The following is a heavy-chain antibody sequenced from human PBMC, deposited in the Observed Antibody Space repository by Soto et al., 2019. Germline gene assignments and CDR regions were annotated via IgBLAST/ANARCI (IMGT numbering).Heavy chain of an antibody. J-gene: IGHJ3*02. D-gene: IGHD2-15*01. V-gene: IGHV3-74*01. CDR3: VRLVAPSVIDI. CDR2: SESNGGLT. CDR1: GFTFNTYW. Sequence: EVQLVESGGGLVQAGGSLRLSCAASGFTFNTYWMHWVRQAPGKGLVWVSRSESNGGLTNYADSVKGRFTISRDNAKNTIYLHMNSLIAEDTAMYYCVRLVAPSVIDIWGPVTLVPVSS.